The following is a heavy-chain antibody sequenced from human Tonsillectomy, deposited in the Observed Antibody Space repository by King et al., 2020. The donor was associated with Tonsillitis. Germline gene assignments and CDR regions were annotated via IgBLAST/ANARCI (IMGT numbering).Heavy chain of an antibody. J-gene: IGHJ3*02. Sequence: VQLVESGGGLVKPGGSLRLSCAASGFSFSDYYMSWIRQAPGKGLEWVSYISSSSSYTNYADSVKGRFTISRDNAKNSLYLQMNSLRAEDTAVYYCAREKKLDYYDSSDRAFDIWGQGTMVTVSS. CDR3: AREKKLDYYDSSDRAFDI. V-gene: IGHV3-11*06. CDR1: GFSFSDYY. CDR2: ISSSSSYT. D-gene: IGHD3-22*01.